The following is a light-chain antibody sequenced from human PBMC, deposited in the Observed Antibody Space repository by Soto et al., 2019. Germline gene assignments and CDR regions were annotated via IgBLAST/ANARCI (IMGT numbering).Light chain of an antibody. Sequence: QSVLTQPPSVSGAPGQRVTISCTGSSSNIGAGYDVHWYQQLPGTAPKLLIYGNSNGPSGVPDRFSGSKSGPSASLAITGLQAEDEADYYCQSYDSSRSGSYVVGTGTKVTVL. CDR3: QSYDSSRSGSYV. CDR2: GNS. CDR1: SSNIGAGYD. J-gene: IGLJ1*01. V-gene: IGLV1-40*01.